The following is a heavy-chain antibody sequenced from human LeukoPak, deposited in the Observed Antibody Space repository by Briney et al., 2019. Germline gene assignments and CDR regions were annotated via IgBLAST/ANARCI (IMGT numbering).Heavy chain of an antibody. CDR1: GFTFSSYA. J-gene: IGHJ4*02. CDR2: ISGSGGST. CDR3: AKDPNYYGSGSYYNEGY. Sequence: GGSLRLSCAASGFTFSSYAMSWVRQAPGKGLEWVSAISGSGGSTYYADSVKGRFTISRDNSKNTLYLQMNSLRAEDTAVYYCAKDPNYYGSGSYYNEGYWGQGTLVTVSS. V-gene: IGHV3-23*01. D-gene: IGHD3-10*01.